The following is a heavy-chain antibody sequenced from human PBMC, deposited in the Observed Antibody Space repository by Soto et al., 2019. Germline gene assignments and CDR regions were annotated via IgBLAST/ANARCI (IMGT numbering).Heavy chain of an antibody. CDR2: VYYSGNT. J-gene: IGHJ6*03. Sequence: SETLSLTCTVSCGSISPYYWSWIRQPPGKGLEWIGYVYYSGNTNYNPSLESRVTISVDTSRNQFSLNLTSATAADTAVYYCARKGAAASYAHYYMDVWGRGTTVTGSS. V-gene: IGHV4-59*01. D-gene: IGHD6-13*01. CDR3: ARKGAAASYAHYYMDV. CDR1: CGSISPYY.